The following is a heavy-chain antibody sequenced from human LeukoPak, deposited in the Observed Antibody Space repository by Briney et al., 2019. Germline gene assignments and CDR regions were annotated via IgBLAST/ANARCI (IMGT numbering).Heavy chain of an antibody. D-gene: IGHD5-24*01. CDR1: GGSFSSYY. CDR2: IYTSGST. Sequence: ETLSLTCTVSGGSFSSYYWSWTRQPAGKGLEWIGRIYTSGSTNYNSSLKSRVTMSVDTSKNQVSLKLSSVTAADTAVYYCATGDGYNSFDYWGQGTLVTVSS. V-gene: IGHV4-4*07. J-gene: IGHJ4*02. CDR3: ATGDGYNSFDY.